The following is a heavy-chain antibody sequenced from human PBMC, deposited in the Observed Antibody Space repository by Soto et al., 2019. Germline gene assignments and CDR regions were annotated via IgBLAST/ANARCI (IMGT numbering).Heavy chain of an antibody. V-gene: IGHV4-59*08. CDR3: ARQGAVAGTFDY. J-gene: IGHJ4*02. CDR1: GGSINSYY. D-gene: IGHD6-19*01. Sequence: QVRLQESGPGLVKPSETLSLTCIVSGGSINSYYWNWIRQTPGKGLEWIGYLYYRGGTKYNPSVAGRVTISVDTSKTHFSLNLTSVTAADTAVYYCARQGAVAGTFDYWGLGTLVTVSS. CDR2: LYYRGGT.